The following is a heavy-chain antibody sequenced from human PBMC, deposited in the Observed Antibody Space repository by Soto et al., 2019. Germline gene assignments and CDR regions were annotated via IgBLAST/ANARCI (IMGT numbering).Heavy chain of an antibody. CDR1: GGSISSYY. J-gene: IGHJ6*02. CDR3: AREGLTGTIGLYYYSGMDV. Sequence: QVQLQESGPGLVKPSETLSLTCTVSGGSISSYYWSWIRQPPGKGLEWIGYIYYSGSTNYNPSLTSRVTISVDTSKNQSSLKLSSVTAADTAVYYCAREGLTGTIGLYYYSGMDVWGPGTTVTVSS. V-gene: IGHV4-59*01. CDR2: IYYSGST. D-gene: IGHD1-7*01.